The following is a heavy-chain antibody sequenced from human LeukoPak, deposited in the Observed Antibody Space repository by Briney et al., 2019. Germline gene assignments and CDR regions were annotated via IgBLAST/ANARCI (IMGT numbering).Heavy chain of an antibody. V-gene: IGHV3-30*04. CDR2: ISFDGTHD. Sequence: GGSLRLSCAASGFTFSSYAIHWVRQAPGKGLEWVAVISFDGTHDFYADSVKGRFTISRDNSKNTLYLQMNSLRADDTAVYYCARDKNHGDSYFAYWGQGILVTVSS. J-gene: IGHJ4*02. CDR3: ARDKNHGDSYFAY. CDR1: GFTFSSYA. D-gene: IGHD4-17*01.